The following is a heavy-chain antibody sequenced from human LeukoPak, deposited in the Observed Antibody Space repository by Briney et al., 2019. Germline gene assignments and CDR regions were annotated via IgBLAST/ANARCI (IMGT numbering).Heavy chain of an antibody. J-gene: IGHJ6*04. D-gene: IGHD3-9*01. CDR3: ARAYDILTGYSSYYYYGMDV. V-gene: IGHV3-48*03. CDR1: GFTFSSYE. Sequence: GGSLRLSCAASGFTFSSYEMNWVRQAPGKGLEWVSYISSSGSTIYYADSVKGRFTISRDNAKNSLYLQMNSLRAEDTAVYYCARAYDILTGYSSYYYYGMDVWGKGTTVTVSS. CDR2: ISSSGSTI.